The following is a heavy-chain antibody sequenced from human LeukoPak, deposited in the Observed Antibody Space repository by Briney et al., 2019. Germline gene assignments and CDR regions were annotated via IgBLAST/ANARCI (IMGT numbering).Heavy chain of an antibody. CDR1: GFTFSSYG. V-gene: IGHV3-33*01. CDR3: ARDSPEIRYSSSSWFDP. D-gene: IGHD6-13*01. J-gene: IGHJ5*02. CDR2: IWYDGSNK. Sequence: PGRSLRLSCAASGFTFSSYGMHWVRQAPGKGLEWVAVIWYDGSNKYYADSVKGRLTISRDNSKNTLYLQMNSLRAEDTAVYYCARDSPEIRYSSSSWFDPWGQGTLVTVSS.